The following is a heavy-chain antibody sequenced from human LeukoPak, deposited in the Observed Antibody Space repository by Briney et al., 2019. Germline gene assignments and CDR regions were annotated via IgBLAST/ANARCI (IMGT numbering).Heavy chain of an antibody. Sequence: GGSLRLSCTASGYTFGDYAMSWFRQAQGAGLEREGFIRSKAHGGTTVYAASVIGRFTISRDDSKSIAYLQMDSLKTEDTAVYYCTRAGRYCSGGSCYSFYWGQGTLVTVSS. V-gene: IGHV3-49*03. CDR3: TRAGRYCSGGSCYSFY. CDR1: GYTFGDYA. D-gene: IGHD2-15*01. CDR2: IRSKAHGGTT. J-gene: IGHJ4*02.